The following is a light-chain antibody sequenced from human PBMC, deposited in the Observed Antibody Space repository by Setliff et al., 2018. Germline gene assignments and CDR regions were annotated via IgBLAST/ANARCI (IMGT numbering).Light chain of an antibody. CDR3: CSYAGGSTFA. CDR2: DFI. J-gene: IGLJ1*01. CDR1: HRDVGKYNL. Sequence: QSVLTQPASVSGSPGQSITISCTGTHRDVGKYNLVSWYQQHPGKAPKLILYDFITRPSGVSDRFSGSKPANTASLTISGLQAEDEADYYCCSYAGGSTFAFGGGTKVTVL. V-gene: IGLV2-23*02.